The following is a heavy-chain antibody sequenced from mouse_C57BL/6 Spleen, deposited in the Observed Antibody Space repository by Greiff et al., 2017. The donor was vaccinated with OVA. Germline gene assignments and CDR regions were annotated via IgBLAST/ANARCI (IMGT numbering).Heavy chain of an antibody. Sequence: VQLKESGPGLVKPSQSLSLTCSVTGYSITSGYYWNWIRQFPGNKLEWMGYISYDGSNNYNPSLKNRISITRDTSKNQFFLKLNSVTTEDTATYDCARVVLLGRGYYFDYWGQGTTLTVSS. D-gene: IGHD4-1*01. CDR3: ARVVLLGRGYYFDY. V-gene: IGHV3-6*01. CDR1: GYSITSGYY. CDR2: ISYDGSN. J-gene: IGHJ2*01.